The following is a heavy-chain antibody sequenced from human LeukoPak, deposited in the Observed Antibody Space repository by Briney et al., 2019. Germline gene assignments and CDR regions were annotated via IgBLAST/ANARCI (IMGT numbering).Heavy chain of an antibody. CDR2: ISSSSTI. V-gene: IGHV3-48*01. J-gene: IGHJ4*02. CDR1: GFTFSSYS. Sequence: GGSLRLSCAASGFTFSSYSMNWVRQAPGKGLEWVSYISSSSTIYYADSVKGRFTISRDNAKNSLYLQMNSLRAEDTAVYYCARRSFPPEDYWGQGTLVTVSS. CDR3: ARRSFPPEDY.